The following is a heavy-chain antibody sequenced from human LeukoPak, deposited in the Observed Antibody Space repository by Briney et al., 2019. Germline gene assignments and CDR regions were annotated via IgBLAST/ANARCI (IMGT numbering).Heavy chain of an antibody. Sequence: GGSLRLSCAAAGVTFSSYGMHWVRQAPGKGLEGVAVIWYDGSNKYYADSVKGRFTISRDNSKNTLYLQMNSLRAEDTAVYYCARLASYGYDFDYWGQGTLVTVSS. CDR3: ARLASYGYDFDY. J-gene: IGHJ4*02. CDR1: GVTFSSYG. CDR2: IWYDGSNK. V-gene: IGHV3-33*01. D-gene: IGHD5-18*01.